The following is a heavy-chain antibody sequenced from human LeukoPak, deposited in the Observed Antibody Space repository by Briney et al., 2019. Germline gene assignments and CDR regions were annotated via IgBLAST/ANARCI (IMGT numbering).Heavy chain of an antibody. Sequence: SETLSLTCTVSGGSISTYYWTWIRQPPGKGLEWIGYISYSGSTNYNPSLKSRVTISVDTSKNQFSLKLSSVTAADTAVYYCARRGSGVIDYWGQGTLVTVSS. V-gene: IGHV4-59*08. J-gene: IGHJ4*02. CDR3: ARRGSGVIDY. D-gene: IGHD3-10*01. CDR2: ISYSGST. CDR1: GGSISTYY.